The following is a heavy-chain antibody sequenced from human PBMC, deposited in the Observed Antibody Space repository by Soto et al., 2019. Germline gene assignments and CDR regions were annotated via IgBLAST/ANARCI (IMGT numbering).Heavy chain of an antibody. CDR1: GYTFTSYG. D-gene: IGHD3-22*01. Sequence: VKVSCKASGYTFTSYGISWVRQAPGQGLEWMGWISAYNGNTNYAQKLQGRVTMTTDTSTSTAYMELRSLRSDDTAVYYCARDRVESGYPEYFQHWGQGTLVTVSS. V-gene: IGHV1-18*01. J-gene: IGHJ1*01. CDR3: ARDRVESGYPEYFQH. CDR2: ISAYNGNT.